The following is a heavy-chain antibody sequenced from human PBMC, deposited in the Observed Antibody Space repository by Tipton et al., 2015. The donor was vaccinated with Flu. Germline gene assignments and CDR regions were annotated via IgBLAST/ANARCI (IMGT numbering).Heavy chain of an antibody. J-gene: IGHJ4*02. Sequence: LRLSCTVSGGSISGYYWTWIRQPPGKGLEWIGYIYYSGSTNYNPSLKSRATISVDTSKNQFSLKLSSVTAADTAVYYFATEYRGGGNRYYFDYWGQGTLGAVSS. D-gene: IGHD4-23*01. CDR3: ATEYRGGGNRYYFDY. CDR2: IYYSGST. CDR1: GGSISGYY. V-gene: IGHV4-59*01.